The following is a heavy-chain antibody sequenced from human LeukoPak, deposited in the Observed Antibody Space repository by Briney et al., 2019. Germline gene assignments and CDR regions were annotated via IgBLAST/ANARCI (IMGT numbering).Heavy chain of an antibody. Sequence: GASVKASCKASGYTFTTYDINWVRQATGQGLEWMGWMNPNSGNTGYAQKFRGRVTMTRNTSISTAYMELTSLRSEDTATYFCARKLAMDVWGQGTTVTVSS. CDR2: MNPNSGNT. J-gene: IGHJ6*02. V-gene: IGHV1-8*01. CDR1: GYTFTTYD. CDR3: ARKLAMDV.